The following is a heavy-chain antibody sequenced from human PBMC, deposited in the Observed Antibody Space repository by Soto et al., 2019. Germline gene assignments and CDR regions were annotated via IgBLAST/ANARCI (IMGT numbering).Heavy chain of an antibody. D-gene: IGHD3-16*02. CDR1: GGSISSNSYY. CDR2: IYYSGST. CDR3: ARDIVNGWFDP. Sequence: SETLSLTCPVSGGSISSNSYYWVWIRQPPGKGLEWIGYIYYSGSTNYNPSLKSRVTISVDTSKNQFSLKLSSVTAADTAVYYCARDIVNGWFDPWGQGTLVTVSS. J-gene: IGHJ5*02. V-gene: IGHV4-61*01.